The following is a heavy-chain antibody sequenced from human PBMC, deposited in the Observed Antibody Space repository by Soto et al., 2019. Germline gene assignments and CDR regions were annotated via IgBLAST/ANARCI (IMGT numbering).Heavy chain of an antibody. Sequence: GASVKVSCKGSGGTLSSYAISCVRRAPGQGLEWMGGIIPIFGTANYAQKFQGRVTITADESTSTAYMELSSLRSEDTAVYYCARSYYYDSSGYPVYFDYWGQGTLVTVSS. J-gene: IGHJ4*02. CDR1: GGTLSSYA. CDR3: ARSYYYDSSGYPVYFDY. D-gene: IGHD3-22*01. V-gene: IGHV1-69*13. CDR2: IIPIFGTA.